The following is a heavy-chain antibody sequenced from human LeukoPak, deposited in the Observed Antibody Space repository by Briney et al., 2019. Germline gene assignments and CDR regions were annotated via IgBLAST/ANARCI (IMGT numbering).Heavy chain of an antibody. J-gene: IGHJ4*02. CDR1: GFTFSSYS. CDR2: ISSSSSYI. CDR3: ARGGKYYYDSSGPS. Sequence: PGGSLRLSCAASGFTFSSYSMNWVRQAPGKGLEWVSSISSSSSYIFYADSVKGRFTISRDNAKNSLYLQMNSLRAEDTAVYYCARGGKYYYDSSGPSWGQGTLVTVSS. V-gene: IGHV3-21*01. D-gene: IGHD3-22*01.